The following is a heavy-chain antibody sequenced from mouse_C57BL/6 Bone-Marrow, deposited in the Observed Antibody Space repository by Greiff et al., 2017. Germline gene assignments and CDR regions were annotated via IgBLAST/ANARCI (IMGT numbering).Heavy chain of an antibody. CDR1: GYTFTSYW. J-gene: IGHJ4*01. CDR3: AKPRDYYGYAMDY. Sequence: VHLVESGAELVMPGASVKLSCKASGYTFTSYWMHWVKQRPGQGLEWIGEIDPSDSYTNYNQKFKGKSTLTVDKSSSTAYMQLSSLTSEDSAVYYCAKPRDYYGYAMDYWGQGTSVTVSS. D-gene: IGHD1-1*01. V-gene: IGHV1-69*01. CDR2: IDPSDSYT.